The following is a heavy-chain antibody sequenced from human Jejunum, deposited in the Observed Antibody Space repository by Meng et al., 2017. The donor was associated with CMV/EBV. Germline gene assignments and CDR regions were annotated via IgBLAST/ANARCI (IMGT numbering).Heavy chain of an antibody. J-gene: IGHJ6*02. CDR2: FGGSGGGT. Sequence: SCAASGITFSNYLLGWVRQAPGKGLVWVSSFGGSGGGTFYADSVKGRFTISRDNSRNTLYLQMNSLRAEDTAVYYCVKGYGMDVWGQGTTVTVSS. V-gene: IGHV3-23*01. CDR3: VKGYGMDV. CDR1: GITFSNYL.